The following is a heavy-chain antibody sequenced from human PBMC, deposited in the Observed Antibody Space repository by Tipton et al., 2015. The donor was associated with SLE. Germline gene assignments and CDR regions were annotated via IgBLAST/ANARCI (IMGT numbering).Heavy chain of an antibody. CDR2: IRYDGSNK. D-gene: IGHD3-10*01. CDR3: VKVGGAMVRGVLDY. CDR1: GFTFSSYG. J-gene: IGHJ4*02. V-gene: IGHV3-30*02. Sequence: GSLRLSCAASGFTFSSYGMHWVRQAPGKGLEWVAFIRYDGSNKYYADSVKGRFTISRDNSKNTLYLQMSSLRAEDTAVYYCVKVGGAMVRGVLDYWGQGTLVTVSS.